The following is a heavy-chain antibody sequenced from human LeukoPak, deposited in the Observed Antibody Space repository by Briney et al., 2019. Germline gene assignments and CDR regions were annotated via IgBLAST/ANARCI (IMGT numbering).Heavy chain of an antibody. Sequence: PWASVKVSCKASGYTFTSYYMHWVRQAPGQGLEWMGIINPSGGSTSYAQKFQGRVTMTRDTSTSTVYMELSSLRSEDTAVYYCARVRGGNFVAGTGDGMDVWGQGTTVTASS. V-gene: IGHV1-46*01. J-gene: IGHJ6*02. CDR1: GYTFTSYY. CDR3: ARVRGGNFVAGTGDGMDV. CDR2: INPSGGST. D-gene: IGHD6-19*01.